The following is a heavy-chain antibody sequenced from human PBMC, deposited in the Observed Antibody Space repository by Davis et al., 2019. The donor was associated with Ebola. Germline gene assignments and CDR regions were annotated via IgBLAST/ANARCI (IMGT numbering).Heavy chain of an antibody. CDR3: ASFQLVRLQESFDY. CDR1: GFTFSSYA. Sequence: GESLKISCAASGFTFSSYAKSWVRQAPGKGLEWVSAISGSGGSTYYADSGKGRFTISRDNAKNSLYLQMNSLRAEDTAVYYCASFQLVRLQESFDYWGQGTLVTVSS. CDR2: ISGSGGST. V-gene: IGHV3-23*01. J-gene: IGHJ4*02. D-gene: IGHD6-6*01.